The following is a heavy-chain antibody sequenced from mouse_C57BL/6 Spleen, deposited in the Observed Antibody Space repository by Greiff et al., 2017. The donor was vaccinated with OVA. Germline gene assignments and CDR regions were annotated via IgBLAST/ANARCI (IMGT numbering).Heavy chain of an antibody. J-gene: IGHJ2*01. V-gene: IGHV5-6*01. Sequence: EVMLVESGGDLVKPGGSLKLSCAASGFTFSSYGMSWVRQTPDKRLEWVATISSGGSYTYYPDSVKGRFTISRDNAKNTLYLQMSSLKSEDTAMYYCARWLLRESFDYWGQGTTLTVSS. CDR2: ISSGGSYT. CDR1: GFTFSSYG. CDR3: ARWLLRESFDY. D-gene: IGHD2-3*01.